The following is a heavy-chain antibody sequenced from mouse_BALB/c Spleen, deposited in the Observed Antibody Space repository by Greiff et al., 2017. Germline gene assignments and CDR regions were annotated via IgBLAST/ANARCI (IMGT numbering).Heavy chain of an antibody. V-gene: IGHV1-14*01. CDR2: INPYNDGT. J-gene: IGHJ3*01. CDR3: TIPSYYGSSYGFAY. CDR1: GYTFTSYV. Sequence: EVQLQQSGPELVKPGASVKMSCKASGYTFTSYVMHWVKQKPGQGLEWIGYINPYNDGTKYNEKFKGKATLTVDKSSSTAYMQLSSLTSEDSAVYYCTIPSYYGSSYGFAYWGQGTLVTVSA. D-gene: IGHD1-1*01.